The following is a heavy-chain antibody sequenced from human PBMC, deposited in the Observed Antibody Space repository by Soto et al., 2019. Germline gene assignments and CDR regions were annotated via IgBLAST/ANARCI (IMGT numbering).Heavy chain of an antibody. V-gene: IGHV5-51*01. J-gene: IGHJ5*02. CDR1: GYSFAGYW. D-gene: IGHD3-3*01. Sequence: GESLKISCKGSGYSFAGYWITWVRQKPGKGLEWMGRIYPGDSETCYSPSFQGRVTISADKSISTAYLQWSSLKASDTAMYYCISGYYTWFDPWGHGTLVTVSS. CDR3: ISGYYTWFDP. CDR2: IYPGDSET.